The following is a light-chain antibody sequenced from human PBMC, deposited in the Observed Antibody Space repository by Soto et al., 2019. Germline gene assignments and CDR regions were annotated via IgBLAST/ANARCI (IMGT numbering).Light chain of an antibody. J-gene: IGLJ2*01. Sequence: QSPLTQPPSVSGSPGQSVTISCTGTSSGIGHADRVSWYQQSPGTAPKLMIYEVNNRPSGVPDRFSGSKSGNTASLTISGLQPEDDADYYCTSTSTKYYVILFGGGTQLNVL. CDR3: TSTSTKYYVIL. CDR1: SSGIGHADR. V-gene: IGLV2-18*02. CDR2: EVN.